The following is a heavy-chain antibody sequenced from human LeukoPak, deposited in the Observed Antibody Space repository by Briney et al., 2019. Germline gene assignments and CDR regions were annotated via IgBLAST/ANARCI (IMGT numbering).Heavy chain of an antibody. V-gene: IGHV1-2*02. CDR2: INPNSGGT. CDR1: GYTFTSYY. CDR3: ARVGFDYGDYADGYYYMDV. D-gene: IGHD4-17*01. J-gene: IGHJ6*03. Sequence: GASVKVSCKASGYTFTSYYMHWVRQAPGQGLEWMGWINPNSGGTNYAQKFQGRVTMTRDTSISTAYMELSRLRSDDTAVYYCARVGFDYGDYADGYYYMDVWGKGTTVTVSS.